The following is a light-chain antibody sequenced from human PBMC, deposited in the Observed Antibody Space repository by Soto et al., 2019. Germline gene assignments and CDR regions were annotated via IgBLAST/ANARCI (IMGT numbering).Light chain of an antibody. J-gene: IGLJ2*01. Sequence: QLVLTQSPSASASLGASVKLTCTLSSGHSNYAIAWHQQQSEKGPRYLMKLNSDGSHSKGDGIPDRFSGSSSGAERYLTISSLRSEDEADYYCQTLGSGIVVFGGGTKLTVL. CDR1: SGHSNYA. CDR2: LNSDGSH. V-gene: IGLV4-69*01. CDR3: QTLGSGIVV.